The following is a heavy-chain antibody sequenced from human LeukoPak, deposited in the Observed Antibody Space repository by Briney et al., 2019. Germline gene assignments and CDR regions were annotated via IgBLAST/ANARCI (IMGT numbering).Heavy chain of an antibody. D-gene: IGHD6-19*01. CDR3: ARDFFSRVSSGWPHAFDI. V-gene: IGHV3-21*01. J-gene: IGHJ3*02. CDR2: ISSSSSYI. CDR1: GLTFSSYS. Sequence: GGSLRLSCAASGLTFSSYSMNWVRQAPGKGLEWVSSISSSSSYIYYADSVKGRFTISRDNAKNSLYLQMNSLRAEDTAVYYCARDFFSRVSSGWPHAFDIWGQGTMVTVSS.